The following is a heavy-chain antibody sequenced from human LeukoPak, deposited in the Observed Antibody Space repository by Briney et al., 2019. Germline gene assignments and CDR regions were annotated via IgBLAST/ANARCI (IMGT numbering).Heavy chain of an antibody. CDR1: GFTFSSYS. J-gene: IGHJ4*02. CDR2: ISSSSSYI. D-gene: IGHD1-14*01. Sequence: GGSLRLSCAASGFTFSSYSMNWVRQAPGKGLEWVSSISSSSSYIYYADSVKGRFTISRDNSKNTLYLQMNSPRAEDTAVYYCARDLVSDYWGQGTLVTVSS. V-gene: IGHV3-21*01. CDR3: ARDLVSDY.